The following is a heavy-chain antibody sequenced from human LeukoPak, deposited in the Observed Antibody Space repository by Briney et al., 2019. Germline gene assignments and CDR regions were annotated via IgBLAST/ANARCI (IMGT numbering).Heavy chain of an antibody. D-gene: IGHD6-19*01. V-gene: IGHV3-21*01. J-gene: IGHJ4*02. Sequence: GGPLRLSCAASGFTFSIYSMNWVRHAPGKGREGVSSISSSSSYIYYADSVKGRFTISRDNAKNSLYLQMNSLRAEDTAVYYCARVGPGSGWYVGYFDYWGQGTLVTVSS. CDR2: ISSSSSYI. CDR3: ARVGPGSGWYVGYFDY. CDR1: GFTFSIYS.